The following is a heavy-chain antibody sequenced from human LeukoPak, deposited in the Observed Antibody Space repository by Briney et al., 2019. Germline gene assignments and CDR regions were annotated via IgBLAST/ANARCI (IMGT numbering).Heavy chain of an antibody. J-gene: IGHJ4*02. CDR1: GYTFTGYY. Sequence: ASVKVSCKASGYTFTGYYMHWVRQAPGQGLEWMGWINPNSGGTNYAQKFQGWVTMTRDTSISTAYMELSRLRSDDTAVYYCARDQGDGYNPFDYWGQGTLVTVSS. D-gene: IGHD5-24*01. V-gene: IGHV1-2*04. CDR3: ARDQGDGYNPFDY. CDR2: INPNSGGT.